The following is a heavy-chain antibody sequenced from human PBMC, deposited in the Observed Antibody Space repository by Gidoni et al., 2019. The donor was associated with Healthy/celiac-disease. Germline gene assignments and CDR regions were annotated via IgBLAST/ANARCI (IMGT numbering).Heavy chain of an antibody. CDR3: ARHAPGIAVAGYDWYFEL. Sequence: QVQLVESGGGVVQPGRSLRLSCAASGFTFSSYARHWVRQAPGKGLEWVAVISYDGSNKYYADSVKGRFTSSRDNSKNTLYLQMNSLRAEDTAVYYCARHAPGIAVAGYDWYFELWGRGTLVTVSS. V-gene: IGHV3-30-3*01. CDR2: ISYDGSNK. J-gene: IGHJ2*01. CDR1: GFTFSSYA. D-gene: IGHD6-19*01.